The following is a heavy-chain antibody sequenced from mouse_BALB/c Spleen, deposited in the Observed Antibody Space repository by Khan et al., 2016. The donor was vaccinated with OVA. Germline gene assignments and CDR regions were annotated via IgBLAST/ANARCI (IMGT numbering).Heavy chain of an antibody. CDR1: GYTFTTYY. J-gene: IGHJ4*01. V-gene: IGHV1S56*01. CDR3: ARDDYFQGDAMDY. D-gene: IGHD2-4*01. CDR2: IYPGNFNT. Sequence: QVQLKQSGPELVKPGSSVKISCKASGYTFTTYYLHWVRQRPGQGLEWIGWIYPGNFNTKYNEKFRDKATLTADKSSSTAYIHLSSLTSEDAAVYICARDDYFQGDAMDYWGQGTSVTVSS.